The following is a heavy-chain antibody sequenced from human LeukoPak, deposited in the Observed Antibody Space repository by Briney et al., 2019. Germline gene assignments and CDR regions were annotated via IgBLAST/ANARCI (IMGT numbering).Heavy chain of an antibody. V-gene: IGHV3-30*04. J-gene: IGHJ4*02. D-gene: IGHD6-13*01. CDR3: ARATGYSSSWYSE. Sequence: GGSLRLSCAPSGFNFSTYPMHWVRQAPGKGLEWVALLSYDGSYQYYADSVKGRFTISRDISKNTLYLQMNSLRPEDTAVYYCARATGYSSSWYSEWGQGTLVTVSS. CDR1: GFNFSTYP. CDR2: LSYDGSYQ.